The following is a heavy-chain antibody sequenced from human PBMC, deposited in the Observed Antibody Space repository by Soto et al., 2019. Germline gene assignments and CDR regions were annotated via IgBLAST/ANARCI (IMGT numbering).Heavy chain of an antibody. CDR2: IWYDGSNK. Sequence: GGSLRLSCAASGFTFSSYGMHWVRQAPGKGLEWVAVIWYDGSNKYYADSVKGRFTISRDNSKNTLYLQMNSLRAEDTAVYYCARGPPVSDYVWGSYRFLFDYWGQGTLVTVSS. V-gene: IGHV3-33*08. D-gene: IGHD3-16*02. CDR3: ARGPPVSDYVWGSYRFLFDY. CDR1: GFTFSSYG. J-gene: IGHJ4*02.